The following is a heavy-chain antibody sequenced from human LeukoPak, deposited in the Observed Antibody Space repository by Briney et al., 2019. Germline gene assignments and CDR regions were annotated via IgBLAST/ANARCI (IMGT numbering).Heavy chain of an antibody. V-gene: IGHV3-30*03. CDR3: ARAAAARRPFGVDYYHYMDV. J-gene: IGHJ6*03. CDR2: ISEDGSTQ. CDR1: GFTFRSYV. D-gene: IGHD3-3*01. Sequence: GGSLRLSCAVSGFTFRSYVMHWVRQAPGKGLQWVAVISEDGSTQFYADSVKGRFTISRDNSKNTLFLQGNSVRGEDTAVYHCARAAAARRPFGVDYYHYMDVWGKGTTVTVSS.